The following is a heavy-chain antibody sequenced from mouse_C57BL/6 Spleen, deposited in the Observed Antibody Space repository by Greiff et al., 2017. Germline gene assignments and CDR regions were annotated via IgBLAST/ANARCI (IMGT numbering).Heavy chain of an antibody. Sequence: QVQLQQPGAELVKPGASVKMSCKASGYTFTSYWITWVKQRPGQGLEWIGDLYPGNGSTNYHEKFKSKATLTVDTSSSTAYMHLSILTSEDSAVDFCSKSHLYDRAMDYWGQGTSVTVSS. CDR1: GYTFTSYW. CDR2: LYPGNGST. J-gene: IGHJ4*01. V-gene: IGHV1-55*01. CDR3: SKSHLYDRAMDY. D-gene: IGHD2-12*01.